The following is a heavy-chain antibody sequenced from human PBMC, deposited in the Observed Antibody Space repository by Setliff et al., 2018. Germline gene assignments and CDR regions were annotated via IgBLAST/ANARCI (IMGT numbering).Heavy chain of an antibody. CDR3: ARKGISALSGAFDM. CDR1: GASISNYY. J-gene: IGHJ3*02. V-gene: IGHV4-4*07. Sequence: PSETLSLTCTVSGASISNYYWSWIRQPAGKGLEWIGRIYTSGSTNYNPSLKSRVTMSVDTSKNQFSLKLSSVAAADTAVYYCARKGISALSGAFDMWGQGTMVTVSS. CDR2: IYTSGST. D-gene: IGHD1-26*01.